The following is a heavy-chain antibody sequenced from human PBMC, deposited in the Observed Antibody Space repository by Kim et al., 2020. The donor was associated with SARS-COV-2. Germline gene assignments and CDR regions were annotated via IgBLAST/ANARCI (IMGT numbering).Heavy chain of an antibody. CDR2: ISSSSSYT. V-gene: IGHV3-11*06. D-gene: IGHD5-12*01. J-gene: IGHJ4*02. CDR3: ARDSGYSGPGDY. Sequence: GGSLRLSCAASGFTFSDYYMSWIRQAPGKGLEWVSYISSSSSYTNYADSVKGRFTISRDNAKKSLYLQMNSLRAEDTAGYYCARDSGYSGPGDYWGQGTLVTVSS. CDR1: GFTFSDYY.